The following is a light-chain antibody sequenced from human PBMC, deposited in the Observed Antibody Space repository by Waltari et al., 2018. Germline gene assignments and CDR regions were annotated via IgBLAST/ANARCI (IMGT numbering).Light chain of an antibody. Sequence: EIVMSQSPATLSVSPGERATLSCRASQSLSNNLAWYQQKPGQAPRLLVYGASTRATGIPARFSGSGSGTEFTLTISSLQSEDFAVYYCQQYYNWPQTFGQGTKLEIK. CDR1: QSLSNN. J-gene: IGKJ2*01. V-gene: IGKV3-15*01. CDR2: GAS. CDR3: QQYYNWPQT.